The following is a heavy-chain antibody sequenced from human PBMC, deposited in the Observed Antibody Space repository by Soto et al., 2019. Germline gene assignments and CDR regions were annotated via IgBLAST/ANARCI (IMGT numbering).Heavy chain of an antibody. CDR3: AEDTYYYSGSGYYCFDS. V-gene: IGHV3-30*18. D-gene: IGHD3-22*01. CDR1: GFTFSAYG. Sequence: QVQLVESGGGVVQPGRSLRLSCAASGFTFSAYGIHWVRQAPGKGLEWVAVISHDGSNTNYADSVKGRFTFSRDNSKNTVYLQMNSMRAEDTAVYYCAEDTYYYSGSGYYCFDSWGQGTLVTVSS. J-gene: IGHJ4*02. CDR2: ISHDGSNT.